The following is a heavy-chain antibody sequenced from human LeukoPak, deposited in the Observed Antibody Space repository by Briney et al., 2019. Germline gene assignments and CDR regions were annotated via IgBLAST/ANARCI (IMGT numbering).Heavy chain of an antibody. V-gene: IGHV1-69*04. D-gene: IGHD3-22*01. CDR2: IIPILGII. Sequence: SVKVSCKASGGTFSSYAISWVRQAPGQGLEWMGRIIPILGIIDYAQKFQGRVTITADESTSTTYMELSSLRSDDTAVYYCARGRPPRYYYDSSGYRWFDPWGQGTLVTVSS. CDR3: ARGRPPRYYYDSSGYRWFDP. J-gene: IGHJ5*02. CDR1: GGTFSSYA.